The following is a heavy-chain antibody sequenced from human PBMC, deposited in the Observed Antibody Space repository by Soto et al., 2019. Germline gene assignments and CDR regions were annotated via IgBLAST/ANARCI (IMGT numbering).Heavy chain of an antibody. CDR3: GRLGSGDYYGSGSDNWFDP. V-gene: IGHV4-59*08. J-gene: IGHJ5*02. CDR1: GGSISSYY. D-gene: IGHD3-10*01. Sequence: PSETLSLTCTVSGGSISSYYWSWIRQPPGKGLEWIGYIYYSGSTNYNPSLKSRVTISVDTSKNQFSLKLSSVTAADTAVYYCGRLGSGDYYGSGSDNWFDPWGQGTLVTVSS. CDR2: IYYSGST.